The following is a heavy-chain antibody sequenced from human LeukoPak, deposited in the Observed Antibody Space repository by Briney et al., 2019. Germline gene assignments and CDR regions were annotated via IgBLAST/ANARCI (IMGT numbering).Heavy chain of an antibody. Sequence: SESLSLTRTVSGGSISSYYWSWIRQPPGKGLEWIGYIYYSGSTNYNPSLKSRVTISVDTSKNQFSLKLSSVTAADTAVYYCARHPQLDSSGYYYSVPYYFYYWGQGTLVTVSS. CDR1: GGSISSYY. CDR2: IYYSGST. D-gene: IGHD3-22*01. J-gene: IGHJ4*02. CDR3: ARHPQLDSSGYYYSVPYYFYY. V-gene: IGHV4-59*08.